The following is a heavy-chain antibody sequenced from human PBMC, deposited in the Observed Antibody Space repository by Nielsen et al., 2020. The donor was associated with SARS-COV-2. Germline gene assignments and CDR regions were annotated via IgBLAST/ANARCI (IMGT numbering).Heavy chain of an antibody. CDR2: INAGNGNT. V-gene: IGHV1-3*01. D-gene: IGHD6-19*01. CDR1: GYTFTSYS. CDR3: ARITPSSGWDY. Sequence: ASVKVSCKASGYTFTSYSMHWVRQAPGQRPEWMGWINAGNGNTNYSPKFQGRVTMTRDTSANTAYMELSSLSSEDTAVYYCARITPSSGWDYWGQGTLVTVSS. J-gene: IGHJ4*02.